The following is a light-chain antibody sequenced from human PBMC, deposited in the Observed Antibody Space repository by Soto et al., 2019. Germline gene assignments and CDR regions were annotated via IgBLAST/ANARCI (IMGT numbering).Light chain of an antibody. V-gene: IGLV1-47*02. CDR1: RSNIGSNY. CDR2: SNN. CDR3: AAWDDSLVGV. J-gene: IGLJ2*01. Sequence: QSVLTQPPSASGTPGQRVTISCSGSRSNIGSNYVYWYQQLPGTAPKLLIYSNNQRPSGVPDRFSGSKSGTSASLAISGLRSEDEADYYCAAWDDSLVGVFGGGTNLTVL.